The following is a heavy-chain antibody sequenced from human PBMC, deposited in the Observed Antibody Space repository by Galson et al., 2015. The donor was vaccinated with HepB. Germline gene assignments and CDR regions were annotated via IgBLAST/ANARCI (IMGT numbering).Heavy chain of an antibody. CDR3: ARMSSGQLGIDY. D-gene: IGHD1-1*01. J-gene: IGHJ4*02. Sequence: PALVKPTQTLTLTCTFSGFSLSTSGMRVSWIRQPPGKALEWLARIDWDDDTFYSTSLKTRLTISKDTSKNQVVLTMTNMDPVDTATYYCARMSSGQLGIDYWGQGTLVTVSS. CDR1: GFSLSTSGMR. CDR2: IDWDDDT. V-gene: IGHV2-70*04.